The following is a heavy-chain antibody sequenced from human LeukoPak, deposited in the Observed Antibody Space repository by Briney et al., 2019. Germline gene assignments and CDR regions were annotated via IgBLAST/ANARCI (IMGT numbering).Heavy chain of an antibody. D-gene: IGHD6-13*01. Sequence: SETLSLTCTVSGGSISSYYWSWIRQPAGKGLEWIGRIYTSGSTNYNPSLKSRVTMSVDKSKNQFSLKLSSVTVADTAVYYCASRIAAASGAFDIWGQGTMVTVSS. CDR1: GGSISSYY. V-gene: IGHV4-4*07. J-gene: IGHJ3*02. CDR3: ASRIAAASGAFDI. CDR2: IYTSGST.